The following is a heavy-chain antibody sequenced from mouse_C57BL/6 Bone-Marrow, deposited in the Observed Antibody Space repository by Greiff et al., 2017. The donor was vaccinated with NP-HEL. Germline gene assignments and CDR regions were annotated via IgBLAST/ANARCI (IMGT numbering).Heavy chain of an antibody. J-gene: IGHJ4*01. Sequence: EVKLMESGGGLVQSGRSLRLSCATSGFTFSDFYMEWVRQAPGKGLEWIAASRNKANDYTTEYSASVKGRFIVSRDTSQSILYLQMIALRAEDTAIYYCAREASFYAMDYWGQGTSVTVSS. CDR1: GFTFSDFY. CDR2: SRNKANDYTT. V-gene: IGHV7-1*01. CDR3: AREASFYAMDY.